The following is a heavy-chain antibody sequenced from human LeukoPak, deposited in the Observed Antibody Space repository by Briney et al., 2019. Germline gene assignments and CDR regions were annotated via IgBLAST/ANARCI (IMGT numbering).Heavy chain of an antibody. V-gene: IGHV1-69*04. D-gene: IGHD3-3*01. CDR3: ASERGETSGRFYDFLWESRGDYYYGMDV. Sequence: ASVKVSCKASGGTFSSYAISWVRQAPGRGLEWMGRIIPILGIANYAQKFQGRVTITADKSTSTAYMELSSLRSEDTAVYYCASERGETSGRFYDFLWESRGDYYYGMDVWGQGTTVTVSS. J-gene: IGHJ6*02. CDR1: GGTFSSYA. CDR2: IIPILGIA.